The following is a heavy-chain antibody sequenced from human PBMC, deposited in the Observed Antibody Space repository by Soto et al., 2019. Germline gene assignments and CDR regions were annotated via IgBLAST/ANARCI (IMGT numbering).Heavy chain of an antibody. CDR3: AERLLY. Sequence: LSLPHTVSGGSLRRGGYYWSWIRQHPGKGLEWIGYIYYSGSTYYNPSLKSRVTISVDTSKNQFSLKLSSVTAAYSSVYFRAERLLYWGQGTLVTVSS. CDR2: IYYSGST. J-gene: IGHJ1*01. D-gene: IGHD2-15*01. CDR1: GGSLRRGGYY. V-gene: IGHV4-31*03.